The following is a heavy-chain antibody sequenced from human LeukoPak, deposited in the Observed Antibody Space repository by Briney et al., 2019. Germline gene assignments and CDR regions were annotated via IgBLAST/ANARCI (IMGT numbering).Heavy chain of an antibody. CDR2: INYRGST. V-gene: IGHV4-59*08. J-gene: IGHJ2*01. D-gene: IGHD3-16*01. CDR1: GGSISSYH. Sequence: PSETLSLTCTVSGGSISSYHWSWIRQPPGKGLEWIGYINYRGSTNYNPSLNSRVTISVDTSKNQFSLKLNSVTAADTAVYYCARQTLGGFWYFDLWGRGTLVTVSS. CDR3: ARQTLGGFWYFDL.